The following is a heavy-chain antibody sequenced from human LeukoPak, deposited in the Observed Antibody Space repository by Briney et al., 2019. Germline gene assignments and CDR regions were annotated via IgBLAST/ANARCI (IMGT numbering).Heavy chain of an antibody. V-gene: IGHV3-23*01. CDR2: TSGSGGNT. CDR3: AKGAYYGD. Sequence: GGSQRLSCAASGFMFSNHGMNWVRQAPGKGLEWLSTTSGSGGNTYYADSVKGRFTISRDNSKNTLYLQMNSLRVEDTAIYYCAKGAYYGDWGQGTLVTVSS. D-gene: IGHD3-3*01. CDR1: GFMFSNHG. J-gene: IGHJ4*02.